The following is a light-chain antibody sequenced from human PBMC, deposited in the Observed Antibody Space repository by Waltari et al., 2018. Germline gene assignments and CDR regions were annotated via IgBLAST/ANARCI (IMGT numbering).Light chain of an antibody. CDR1: SSDVGSYNL. Sequence: QSALTQPASVSGSPGQSITIPCTGTSSDVGSYNLVSWYQQNPGKAPKLLIDEGSKRTSWVSNRFSGSKSGNTASLTISGHQAEDEADYCCCSYAGSSTFVVFGGGTKLTVL. CDR3: CSYAGSSTFVV. CDR2: EGS. J-gene: IGLJ2*01. V-gene: IGLV2-23*03.